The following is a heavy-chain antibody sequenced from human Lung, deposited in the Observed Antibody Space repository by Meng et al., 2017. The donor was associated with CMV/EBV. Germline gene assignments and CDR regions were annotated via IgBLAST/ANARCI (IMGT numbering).Heavy chain of an antibody. CDR1: GSIFSTCA. CDR2: MNPTSGNT. Sequence: RACGSIFSTCAIKWLRRATGQGPKWMAWMNPTSGNTGSTAKFQGKIAMTRNPSISTASMELSTLRSKDTAVYSCAIRDLALRTLGSWGQGTLVTVSS. CDR3: AIRDLALRTLGS. D-gene: IGHD5-24*01. J-gene: IGHJ5*02. V-gene: IGHV1-8*01.